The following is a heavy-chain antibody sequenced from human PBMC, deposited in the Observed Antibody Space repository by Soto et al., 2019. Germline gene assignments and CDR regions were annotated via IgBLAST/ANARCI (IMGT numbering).Heavy chain of an antibody. D-gene: IGHD1-26*01. CDR1: GFTFSSYA. Sequence: PGGSLRLSCSASGFTFSSYAMHWVRQAPGKGLEYVSSISYDGSNKYYADSVKGRFTISRDNSKNTLYLQMNSLRAVDMALYYCAKDARGGASNFDYWGQGTLVTVSS. CDR3: AKDARGGASNFDY. J-gene: IGHJ4*02. CDR2: ISYDGSNK. V-gene: IGHV3-30*04.